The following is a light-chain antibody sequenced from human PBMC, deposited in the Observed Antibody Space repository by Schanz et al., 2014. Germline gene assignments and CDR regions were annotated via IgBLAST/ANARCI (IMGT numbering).Light chain of an antibody. CDR1: SSDVGGYNL. CDR2: EVS. V-gene: IGLV2-8*01. Sequence: QSALTQPASVSGSPGQSITISCTGTSSDVGGYNLVSWYQQHPGKAPKLMISEVSKRPTGVPDRFSGSKSGDTASLTVSGLQAEDEATYYCSSFEGRHNWVFGGGTKLTVL. CDR3: SSFEGRHNWV. J-gene: IGLJ3*02.